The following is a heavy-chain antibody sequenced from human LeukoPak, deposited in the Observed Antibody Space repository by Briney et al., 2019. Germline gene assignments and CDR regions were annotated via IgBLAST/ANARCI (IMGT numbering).Heavy chain of an antibody. CDR2: IYYSGST. Sequence: PSETLSLTCTVSGGSISSSSYYWGWIRQPPGKGLEWIGSIYYSGSTYYNPSLKSRVTISVDTSKNQFSLKLSSVTAADTAVYYCARQLGYCTNGVCYAELFDYWGQGTLVTVSS. D-gene: IGHD2-8*01. J-gene: IGHJ4*02. CDR3: ARQLGYCTNGVCYAELFDY. CDR1: GGSISSSSYY. V-gene: IGHV4-39*01.